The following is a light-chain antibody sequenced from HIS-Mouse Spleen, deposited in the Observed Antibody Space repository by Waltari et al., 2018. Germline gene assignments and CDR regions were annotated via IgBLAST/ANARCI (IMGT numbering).Light chain of an antibody. CDR2: KAS. CDR1: QSISSW. V-gene: IGKV1-5*03. J-gene: IGKJ3*01. Sequence: DIQVTQSPSTLSASVEDKVTITCRASQSISSWLAWYQQKPGKAPKLLIYKASSLESGVPSRFSGSGSGTEFTLTISSLQPDDFATYYCQQYNSYLTFGPGTKVDIK. CDR3: QQYNSYLT.